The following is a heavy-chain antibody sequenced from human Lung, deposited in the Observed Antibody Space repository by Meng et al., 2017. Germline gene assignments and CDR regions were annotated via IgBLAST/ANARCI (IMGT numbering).Heavy chain of an antibody. CDR2: SLLLEAP. Sequence: QPPGKGLECIGKSLLLEAPATSHNPSLRSRVTMSVDKSKNQFSLKLTSVTAADTAVYYCARLPYYDYLWGSDRSDFWGQGTLVTVSS. J-gene: IGHJ4*02. V-gene: IGHV4-34*01. CDR3: ARLPYYDYLWGSDRSDF. D-gene: IGHD3-16*02.